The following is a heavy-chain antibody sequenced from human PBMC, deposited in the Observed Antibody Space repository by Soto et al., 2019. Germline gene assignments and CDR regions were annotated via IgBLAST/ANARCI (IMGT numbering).Heavy chain of an antibody. Sequence: EVQLLESGGGLVQPGGSLRLSCAASGFTFSGYAMSWVRQAPGQGLEWVSSITDSGGTTYYADSVKGRFTISRDNSKNTLYLQMNSLRGDDAAVYYCAKDYCSGGSCTSPRSFDSWGQGTLVTVSS. D-gene: IGHD2-15*01. V-gene: IGHV3-23*01. CDR1: GFTFSGYA. CDR3: AKDYCSGGSCTSPRSFDS. CDR2: ITDSGGTT. J-gene: IGHJ4*02.